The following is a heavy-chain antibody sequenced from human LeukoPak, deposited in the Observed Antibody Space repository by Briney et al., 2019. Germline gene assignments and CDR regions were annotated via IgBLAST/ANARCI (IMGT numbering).Heavy chain of an antibody. CDR2: ISAYNGNT. D-gene: IGHD3-22*01. CDR1: GYTFTSYG. CDR3: ARAPATDSSGYLDY. V-gene: IGHV1-18*01. Sequence: ASVKVSCKASGYTFTSYGISWVRQAPGQGLEWMGWISAYNGNTNYAQKLQGRVTMTTDTSTSTAYMELRSLRSADTAVYYCARAPATDSSGYLDYWGQGTLVTVSS. J-gene: IGHJ4*02.